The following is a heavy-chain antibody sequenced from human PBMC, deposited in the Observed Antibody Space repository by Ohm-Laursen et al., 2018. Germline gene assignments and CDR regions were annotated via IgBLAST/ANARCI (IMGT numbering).Heavy chain of an antibody. Sequence: SLRLSCTASGFTFSSYGMHWVRQAPGKGLEWVAVISYDGSNKYYADSVKGRFTISRDNSKNTQYLQMNSLRGEDTAVYFCARGNGHSYSYLDYWGQGTLVTVSS. CDR2: ISYDGSNK. V-gene: IGHV3-30*03. D-gene: IGHD5-18*01. CDR3: ARGNGHSYSYLDY. J-gene: IGHJ4*02. CDR1: GFTFSSYG.